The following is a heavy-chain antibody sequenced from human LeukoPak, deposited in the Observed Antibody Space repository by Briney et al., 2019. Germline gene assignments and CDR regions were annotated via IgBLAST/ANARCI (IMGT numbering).Heavy chain of an antibody. CDR3: ARYVLRFLEWSHTPYYYYMDV. V-gene: IGHV4-4*07. CDR2: IYTSGST. D-gene: IGHD3-3*01. J-gene: IGHJ6*03. Sequence: SETLSLTCTVSGGSISSYYWSWIRQPAGKGLEWIGRIYTSGSTNYNPSLKSRVTMSVDTSKNQFSLKLSSVTAADTAVYYCARYVLRFLEWSHTPYYYYMDVWGKGTTVTVSS. CDR1: GGSISSYY.